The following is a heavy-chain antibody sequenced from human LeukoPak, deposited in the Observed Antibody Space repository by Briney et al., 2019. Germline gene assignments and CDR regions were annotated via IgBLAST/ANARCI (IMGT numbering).Heavy chain of an antibody. J-gene: IGHJ4*02. CDR1: GITLSNYG. D-gene: IGHD3-16*01. V-gene: IGHV3-23*01. CDR3: ARDSLG. CDR2: ISDSGGST. Sequence: GGSLRLSCAVSGITLSNYGMSWVRQAPGKGLEWVAGISDSGGSTNYADSVKGRFTISRDNPKNTLYLQMNSLRAEDTAVYYCARDSLGWGQGTLVTVSS.